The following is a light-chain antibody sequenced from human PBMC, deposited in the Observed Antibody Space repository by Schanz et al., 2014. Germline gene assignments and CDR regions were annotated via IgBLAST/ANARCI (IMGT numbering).Light chain of an antibody. V-gene: IGLV1-44*01. CDR3: QSYDSSLTGSV. Sequence: QSVLTQPPSASGTPGQRVTISCSGSTPNIGSNTINWYQQLPGTAPKLLIHTNNQRPSGVPDRFSASKSDTSASLAISGLQSEDEADYYCQSYDSSLTGSVFGGGTKVTVL. CDR2: TNN. J-gene: IGLJ2*01. CDR1: TPNIGSNT.